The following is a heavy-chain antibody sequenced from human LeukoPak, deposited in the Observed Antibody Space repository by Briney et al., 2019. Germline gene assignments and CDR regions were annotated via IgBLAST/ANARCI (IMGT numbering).Heavy chain of an antibody. D-gene: IGHD6-19*01. CDR1: GLTFNSYA. CDR2: ISGSDGST. CDR3: AKELYGWYYDY. J-gene: IGHJ4*02. V-gene: IGHV3-23*01. Sequence: PGGSLRLSCAAPGLTFNSYAMNWVRQAPGKGLEWVSAISGSDGSTSYADSVKGRFSISRDNSKNTLYLHMKSLRAEDTAVYYCAKELYGWYYDYWGQGTLVTVSS.